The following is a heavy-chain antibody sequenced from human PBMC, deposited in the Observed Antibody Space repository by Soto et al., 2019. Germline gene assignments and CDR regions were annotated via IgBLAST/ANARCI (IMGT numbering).Heavy chain of an antibody. CDR2: IYYSGST. Sequence: QVQLQESGPGLVKPSQTLSLTCTVSGGSTSSGDYYWSWIRQPPGKGLEWIGYIYYSGSTYYNPSLKSRVTISVDTSKNQFSLKLSSVTAADTAVYYCARDGGCSGGSCRLYYYYGMDVWGQGTTVTVSS. D-gene: IGHD2-15*01. V-gene: IGHV4-30-4*01. CDR1: GGSTSSGDYY. CDR3: ARDGGCSGGSCRLYYYYGMDV. J-gene: IGHJ6*02.